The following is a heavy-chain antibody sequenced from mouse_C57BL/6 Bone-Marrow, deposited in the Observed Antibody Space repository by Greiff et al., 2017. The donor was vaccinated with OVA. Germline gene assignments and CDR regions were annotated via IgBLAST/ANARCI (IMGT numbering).Heavy chain of an antibody. CDR2: ILPGSGST. CDR1: GYTFTGYW. J-gene: IGHJ4*01. CDR3: ARSELTRAMDY. V-gene: IGHV1-9*01. D-gene: IGHD2-12*01. Sequence: QVQLQQCGAGLMNPVASVKLSCKATGYTFTGYWIEWVKQRPGHGLEWIGEILPGSGSTNYNEKFKGKATFTADTSSNTAYMQLSSLTTEDSAIYYCARSELTRAMDYWGQGTSVTVSS.